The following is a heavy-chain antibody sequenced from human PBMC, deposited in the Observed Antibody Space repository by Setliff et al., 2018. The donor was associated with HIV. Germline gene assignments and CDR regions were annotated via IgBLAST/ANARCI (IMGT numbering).Heavy chain of an antibody. J-gene: IGHJ4*02. Sequence: GESLKISCKGSGYSFPTYWIAWVRQMPGKGLEWMGVIYPDESDSRYSPSFRGQVTISADKSINTAYLQWSSLKASDTAMYYCARLAFYGGVIGAFDYWGQGTLVTVSS. D-gene: IGHD3-16*02. V-gene: IGHV5-51*01. CDR2: IYPDESDS. CDR1: GYSFPTYW. CDR3: ARLAFYGGVIGAFDY.